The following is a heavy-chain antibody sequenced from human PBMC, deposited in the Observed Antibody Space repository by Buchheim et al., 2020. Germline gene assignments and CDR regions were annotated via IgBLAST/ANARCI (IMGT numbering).Heavy chain of an antibody. Sequence: VQLVESGGGLVQPGGSLRLSCAASGFTFSSYAMSWVRQAPGKGLEWVSAISGSGGSTSYADSVTGRFTISRDNSKNTLYLQMNSLRAEDTAVYYCAKGIAARPEGYYYYGMDVWGQGTT. CDR1: GFTFSSYA. CDR2: ISGSGGST. J-gene: IGHJ6*02. V-gene: IGHV3-23*04. D-gene: IGHD6-6*01. CDR3: AKGIAARPEGYYYYGMDV.